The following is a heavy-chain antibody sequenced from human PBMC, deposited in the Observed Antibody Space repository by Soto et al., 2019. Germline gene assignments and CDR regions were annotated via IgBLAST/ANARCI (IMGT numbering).Heavy chain of an antibody. J-gene: IGHJ3*02. Sequence: EVQLVESGGGLVKPGGSLRLSCAASGFTFSSYSMNWVRQAPGKGLEWVSSISSSSSYIYYADSVKGRFTISRDNAKNSLYLQMNSLRAEDTAVYCCARDEEDYDILTGYYAFDIWGQGTMVTVSS. V-gene: IGHV3-21*01. CDR1: GFTFSSYS. CDR3: ARDEEDYDILTGYYAFDI. CDR2: ISSSSSYI. D-gene: IGHD3-9*01.